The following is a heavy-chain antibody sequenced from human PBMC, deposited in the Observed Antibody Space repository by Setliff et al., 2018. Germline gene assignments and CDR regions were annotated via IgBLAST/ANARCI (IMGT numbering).Heavy chain of an antibody. CDR2: IYYTGTA. J-gene: IGHJ4*02. CDR1: GDSISSTSYQ. Sequence: SETLSLTCTVSGDSISSTSYQWGWVRQPPGKGLEWIGSIYYTGTAYYNPSLKIRVTISVDTSKNQFSLQVTSLAATDTALYFCARHEFVGGYYGSVTYRHFDYWGQGILVTVS. V-gene: IGHV4-39*01. D-gene: IGHD3-10*01. CDR3: ARHEFVGGYYGSVTYRHFDY.